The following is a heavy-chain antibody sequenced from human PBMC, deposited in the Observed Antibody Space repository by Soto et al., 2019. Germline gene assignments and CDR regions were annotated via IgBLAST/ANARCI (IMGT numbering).Heavy chain of an antibody. CDR1: GYSFFDYG. CDR2: ISTFNGDT. J-gene: IGHJ5*02. Sequence: ASVKVSCKASGYSFFDYGITWVRQAPGQGLEWMGWISTFNGDTNYAQQFQGRVTMTTDASTSTGYMELRSLRSDDTAVYYCARGNPRSGYSYGSNWFDPWGQGTLVTVSS. D-gene: IGHD5-18*01. CDR3: ARGNPRSGYSYGSNWFDP. V-gene: IGHV1-18*01.